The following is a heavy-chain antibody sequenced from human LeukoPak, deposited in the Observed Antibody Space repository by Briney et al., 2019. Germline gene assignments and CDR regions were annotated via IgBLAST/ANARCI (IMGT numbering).Heavy chain of an antibody. V-gene: IGHV4-4*02. CDR3: ARGYSSSWNDAFDI. D-gene: IGHD6-13*01. J-gene: IGHJ3*02. Sequence: SETLSLTCAVSGGSISSSNWWSWVRQPPGKGLEWIGVIYHSGSTNYNPSLKSRVTISVDKSKNQFSLKLSSVTAADTAVYYCARGYSSSWNDAFDIWGQGTMVTVSS. CDR1: GGSISSSNW. CDR2: IYHSGST.